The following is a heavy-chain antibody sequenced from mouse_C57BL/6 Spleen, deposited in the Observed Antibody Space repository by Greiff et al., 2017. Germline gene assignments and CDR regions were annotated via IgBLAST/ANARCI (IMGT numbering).Heavy chain of an antibody. J-gene: IGHJ4*01. CDR3: VRQAYYDYPMDY. V-gene: IGHV10-1*01. D-gene: IGHD2-4*01. Sequence: EVKLVESGGGLVQPKGSLKLSCAASGFSFNTYAMNWVRQAPGKGLEWVARIRSKSNNYATYYADSVKDRFTISRDDSESMLYLQMNNLKTEDTAMYYCVRQAYYDYPMDYWGQGTSVTVSS. CDR1: GFSFNTYA. CDR2: IRSKSNNYAT.